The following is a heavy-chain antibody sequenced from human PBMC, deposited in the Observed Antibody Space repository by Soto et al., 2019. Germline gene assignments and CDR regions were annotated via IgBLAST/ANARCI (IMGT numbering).Heavy chain of an antibody. CDR2: ITSDGGST. J-gene: IGHJ4*02. V-gene: IGHV3-64D*06. D-gene: IGHD4-4*01. CDR3: LPTQAKLDF. CDR1: GFTFSAYV. Sequence: GGSLRLSCSASGFTFSAYVMHWVRQAPGRGLDFVSAITSDGGSTFYADSVKGRFTISRDNSKNTLYLQMSSLRAEDTAVYYCLPTQAKLDFWGQRTLVTVSS.